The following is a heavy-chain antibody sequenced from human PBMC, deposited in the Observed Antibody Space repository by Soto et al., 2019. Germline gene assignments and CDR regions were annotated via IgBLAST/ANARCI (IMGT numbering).Heavy chain of an antibody. CDR3: ARAGYCSGGSCHDFDY. J-gene: IGHJ4*02. CDR2: TYYRSKWYN. D-gene: IGHD2-15*01. Sequence: SQTLSLTCAISGDSVSSNSAAWNWIRQSPSRGLEWLGRTYYRSKWYNDYAVSVKSRITNNPDTSKNQFSLQLNSVTPEDTAVYYCARAGYCSGGSCHDFDYWGQGTLVTVSS. V-gene: IGHV6-1*01. CDR1: GDSVSSNSAA.